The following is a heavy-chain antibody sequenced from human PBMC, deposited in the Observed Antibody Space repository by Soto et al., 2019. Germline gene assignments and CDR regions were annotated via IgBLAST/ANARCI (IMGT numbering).Heavy chain of an antibody. CDR1: GYTFTSYG. Sequence: QVQLVQSGAEVKKPGASVKVSCKASGYTFTSYGISWVRQAPGQGLEWMGWISAYNGNTNYAQKLQGRVTMTTDTSTSTAYRELRSLRSDDTAVYYCARLAGRYDSSGYSFDYWGQGTLVTVSS. J-gene: IGHJ4*02. CDR3: ARLAGRYDSSGYSFDY. V-gene: IGHV1-18*01. CDR2: ISAYNGNT. D-gene: IGHD3-22*01.